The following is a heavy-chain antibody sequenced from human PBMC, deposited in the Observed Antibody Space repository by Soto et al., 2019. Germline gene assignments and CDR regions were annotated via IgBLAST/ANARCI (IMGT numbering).Heavy chain of an antibody. V-gene: IGHV1-69*04. CDR2: IIPILGIA. Sequence: SLKVSCKASGGTFSSYTISWVRQAPGQGLEWMGRIIPILGIANYAQKFQGRVTITADKSTSTAYMELSSLRSEDTAVYYCARDLDTEGYYDWFDPWGQGTLVTVSS. D-gene: IGHD3-3*01. CDR1: GGTFSSYT. J-gene: IGHJ5*02. CDR3: ARDLDTEGYYDWFDP.